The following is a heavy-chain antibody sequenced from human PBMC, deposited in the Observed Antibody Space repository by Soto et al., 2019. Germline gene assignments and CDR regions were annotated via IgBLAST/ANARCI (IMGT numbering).Heavy chain of an antibody. CDR1: GASVSSNSAA. Sequence: SPTLSLTCAISGASVSSNSAAWNWIRQSPSRGLEWLGRTYYRSKWYNDYAVSVKSRITINPDTSKNQFSLQLNSVTPEDTAVYYCARDRRDSSSWSPRMDVLGQGTTVTVSS. CDR3: ARDRRDSSSWSPRMDV. CDR2: TYYRSKWYN. V-gene: IGHV6-1*01. D-gene: IGHD6-13*01. J-gene: IGHJ6*02.